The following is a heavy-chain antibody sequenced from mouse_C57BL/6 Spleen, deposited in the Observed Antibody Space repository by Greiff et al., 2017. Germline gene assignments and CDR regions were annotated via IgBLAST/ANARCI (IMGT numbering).Heavy chain of an antibody. CDR2: INPSSGYT. J-gene: IGHJ4*01. CDR3: AVHYYGSSYIYAMDY. V-gene: IGHV1-4*01. CDR1: GYTFTSYT. Sequence: VKLMESGAELARPGASVKMSCKASGYTFTSYTMHWVNQRPGQGLEWIGYINPSSGYTKYNQKFKDKATLTADKSSSTAYMQLSSLTSEDSAVYYCAVHYYGSSYIYAMDYWGQGTSVTVSS. D-gene: IGHD1-1*01.